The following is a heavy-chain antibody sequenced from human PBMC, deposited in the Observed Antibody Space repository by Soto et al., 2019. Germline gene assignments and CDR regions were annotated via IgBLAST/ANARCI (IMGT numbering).Heavy chain of an antibody. J-gene: IGHJ5*02. V-gene: IGHV4-34*01. CDR1: GGSISDSS. CDR2: INHRGQP. Sequence: QVQLQQWGAGLLKPSETLALTCSVYGGSISDSSWIWIRQPPGKGLEWIGAINHRGQPNYRPSLKSRTIISVDKSKNQVSLNLTSVTAADTALYYCAKVSRITIFGGGWFDPWGQGTLVTVSS. CDR3: AKVSRITIFGGGWFDP. D-gene: IGHD3-3*01.